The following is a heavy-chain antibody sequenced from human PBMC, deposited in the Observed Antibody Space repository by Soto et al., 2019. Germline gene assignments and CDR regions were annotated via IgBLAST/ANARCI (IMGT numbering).Heavy chain of an antibody. D-gene: IGHD2-2*01. CDR2: IDTSSATI. CDR1: GFALSNYR. CDR3: ARSGYCSSTSCYPGNFDY. Sequence: GGSLRLSCAASGFALSNYRMNWVRQAPGKGLEWLSYIDTSSATIYYADSVKGRFTISRDNAKNSLYLQMNSLRAEDTAVYYCARSGYCSSTSCYPGNFDYWGQGTLVTVSS. V-gene: IGHV3-48*01. J-gene: IGHJ4*02.